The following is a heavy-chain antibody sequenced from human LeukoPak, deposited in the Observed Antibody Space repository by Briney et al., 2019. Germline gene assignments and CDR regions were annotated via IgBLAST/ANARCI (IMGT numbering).Heavy chain of an antibody. CDR2: IYYSGST. J-gene: IGHJ4*02. CDR1: GGSISSYY. D-gene: IGHD3-3*01. CDR3: ARTGPTIFGVVGFDS. V-gene: IGHV4-59*01. Sequence: PSETLSLTCTGSGGSISSYYWSWIRQPPGKGLEWIGYIYYSGSTNYNPSLKSRVTISVDTSKNQFSLKLSFVTAADTAVYYCARTGPTIFGVVGFDSWGQGTLVTVSS.